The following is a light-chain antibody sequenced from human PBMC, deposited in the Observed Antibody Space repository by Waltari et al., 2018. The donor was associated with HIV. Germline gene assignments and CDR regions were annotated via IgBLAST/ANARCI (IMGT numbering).Light chain of an antibody. CDR3: AAWDDSLNGVV. J-gene: IGLJ2*01. CDR1: SSNIGSNT. CDR2: SNN. Sequence: QSVLTQPPSASGTPGQRVTISCSGSSSNIGSNTVNWYQQLPGTAPKLLIYSNNQRPSGVPDRCSGSKSGTSASLAISGLQSEDEADYYCAAWDDSLNGVVFGGGTKLTVL. V-gene: IGLV1-44*01.